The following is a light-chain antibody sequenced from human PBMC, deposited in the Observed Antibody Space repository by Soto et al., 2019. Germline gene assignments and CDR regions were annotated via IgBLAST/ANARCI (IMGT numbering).Light chain of an antibody. Sequence: EIVLTQSPATLSLSPGERATLSCRASQSVSSYLAWYQQKPGQAPRLLIYDASNRATGIPARFSGSGSGTDFTLTISSLEPEDFAVYYRQQRSNGPPTFGQGTKVEIK. CDR3: QQRSNGPPT. CDR2: DAS. CDR1: QSVSSY. V-gene: IGKV3-11*01. J-gene: IGKJ1*01.